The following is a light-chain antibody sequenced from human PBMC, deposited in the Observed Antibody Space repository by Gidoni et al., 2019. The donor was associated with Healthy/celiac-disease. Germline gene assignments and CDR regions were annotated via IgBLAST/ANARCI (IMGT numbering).Light chain of an antibody. CDR1: QSVSSSY. CDR3: QQYGSTWT. Sequence: EIVLPQSPGTLSLAPGERATLSCRASQSVSSSYLAWYQQKPGQAPRLRIYGASSRATGIPDRFSGSGSGTDFTLTISRLEPEDFAVYYCQQYGSTWTFGQGTKVEIK. J-gene: IGKJ1*01. V-gene: IGKV3-20*01. CDR2: GAS.